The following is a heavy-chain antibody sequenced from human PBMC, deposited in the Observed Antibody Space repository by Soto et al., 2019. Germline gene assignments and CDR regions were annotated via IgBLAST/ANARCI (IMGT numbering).Heavy chain of an antibody. Sequence: PGGSLRLSCAASGFTFSDYYMSWIRQAPGKGLEWVSYISSSGSTIYHADSVKGRFTISRDNAKNSLYLQMNSLRAEDTAVYYCAREISGYSSSLRYWGQGTLVTVSS. J-gene: IGHJ4*02. CDR2: ISSSGSTI. V-gene: IGHV3-11*01. D-gene: IGHD6-13*01. CDR1: GFTFSDYY. CDR3: AREISGYSSSLRY.